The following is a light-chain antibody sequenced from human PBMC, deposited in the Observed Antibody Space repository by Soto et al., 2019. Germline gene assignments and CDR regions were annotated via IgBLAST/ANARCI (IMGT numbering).Light chain of an antibody. J-gene: IGKJ1*01. CDR3: QQYVSSRT. Sequence: EIVLTQSPGTLSLSPGERATLSCRASQSVSSSYLAWYQQKPGQAPRPLIYGASSRATGIPDRFSGSGSGTDFTLTISRLEPEDVAVYYCQQYVSSRTLGQGTKVEIK. CDR2: GAS. V-gene: IGKV3-20*01. CDR1: QSVSSSY.